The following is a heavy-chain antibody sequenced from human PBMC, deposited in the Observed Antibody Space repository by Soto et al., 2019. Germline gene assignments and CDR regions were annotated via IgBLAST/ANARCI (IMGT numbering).Heavy chain of an antibody. Sequence: GGSLRLSCNASGFTVSSSYMSWVRQAPGMGLEWVAVIESGGTAHCADSVKGRFTISRDNPNNIIYLQLHTLRAEDTAVYYCAKDLGPLKLLNYVFYGLDVWGQGTTVTVSS. CDR2: IESGGTA. CDR1: GFTVSSSY. V-gene: IGHV3-53*01. CDR3: AKDLGPLKLLNYVFYGLDV. D-gene: IGHD2-21*02. J-gene: IGHJ6*02.